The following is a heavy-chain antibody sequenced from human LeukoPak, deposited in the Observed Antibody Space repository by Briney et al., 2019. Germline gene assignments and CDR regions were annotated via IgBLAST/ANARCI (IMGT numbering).Heavy chain of an antibody. CDR2: IIPILGIA. Sequence: WASVKVSCKASGYTFTSYYMHWVRQAPGQGLEWMGRIIPILGIANYAQKFQGRVTITADKSTSTAYMELSSLRSEDTAVYYCARFRVSSTYGMDVWGQGTTVTVSS. CDR3: ARFRVSSTYGMDV. J-gene: IGHJ6*02. V-gene: IGHV1-69*02. CDR1: GYTFTSYY.